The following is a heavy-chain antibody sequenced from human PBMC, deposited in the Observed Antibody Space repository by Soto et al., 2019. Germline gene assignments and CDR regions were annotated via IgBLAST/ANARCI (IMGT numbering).Heavy chain of an antibody. J-gene: IGHJ5*02. V-gene: IGHV5-51*01. CDR3: ARHVGGQWLVPSWFDP. D-gene: IGHD6-19*01. Sequence: GESLKISCKGSGYSFTSYWIGWVRQMPGKGLEWMGIIYPGDSDTRYSPSFQGQVTISADKSISTAYLQWSSLKASDTAMYYCARHVGGQWLVPSWFDPWGQGTLVTVSS. CDR2: IYPGDSDT. CDR1: GYSFTSYW.